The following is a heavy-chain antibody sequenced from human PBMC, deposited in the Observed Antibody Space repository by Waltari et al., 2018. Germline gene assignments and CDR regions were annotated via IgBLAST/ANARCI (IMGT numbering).Heavy chain of an antibody. CDR3: ARDAGWLCSGGSCYNPAPYFDY. V-gene: IGHV4-31*03. D-gene: IGHD2-15*01. CDR1: GGSISSGGYY. Sequence: QVQLQESGPGLVKPSQTLSLTCTVSGGSISSGGYYWSWIRQHPGKGLEWIGYIYYSGSTYYNPSLKSRVTISVDTSKNQFSLKLSSVTAADTAVYYCARDAGWLCSGGSCYNPAPYFDYWGQGTLVTVSS. CDR2: IYYSGST. J-gene: IGHJ4*02.